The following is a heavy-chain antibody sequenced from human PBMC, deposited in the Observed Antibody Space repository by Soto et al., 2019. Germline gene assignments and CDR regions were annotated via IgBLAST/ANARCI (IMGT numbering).Heavy chain of an antibody. CDR2: IYYSGST. D-gene: IGHD3-10*01. Sequence: PSETLSLTCTVSGESIRSDTDYWAWIRQPPGKGPEWIGSIYYSGSTYYNPSLKSRITISVDTSKNQFSLKLNSVTAADTAVYYCARRLEEFGNYWFDPWGQGTLVTV. CDR3: ARRLEEFGNYWFDP. J-gene: IGHJ5*02. CDR1: GESIRSDTDY. V-gene: IGHV4-39*01.